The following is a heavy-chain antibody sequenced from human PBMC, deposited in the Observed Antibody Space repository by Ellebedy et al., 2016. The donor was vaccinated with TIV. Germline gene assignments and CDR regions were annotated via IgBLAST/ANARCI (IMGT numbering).Heavy chain of an antibody. CDR3: ARGEGWIDN. CDR1: GFTFSTSW. V-gene: IGHV3-7*04. Sequence: GESLKISXAGSGFTFSTSWMNWIRQAPGKGLEWVANIKEDGSEKYYVDSVKGRFTISRDNAKNSLYLQMNSLRAEDTAVYFCARGEGWIDNWGQGTLVTVSS. D-gene: IGHD5-24*01. CDR2: IKEDGSEK. J-gene: IGHJ4*02.